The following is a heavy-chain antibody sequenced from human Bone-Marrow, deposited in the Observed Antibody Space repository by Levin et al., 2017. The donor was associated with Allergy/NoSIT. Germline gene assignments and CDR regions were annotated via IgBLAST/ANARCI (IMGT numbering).Heavy chain of an antibody. V-gene: IGHV5-51*01. CDR3: ARWMVRGDPYGWDV. J-gene: IGHJ6*02. Sequence: GESLKISCKASGYSFTSYWIGWVRQMPGEGLEWMGITYPGINYPGNSNTRYSPSFQGQVTISADKSIDTAYLQWSSLKASDSAVYYCARWMVRGDPYGWDVWGQGTTVTVSS. CDR2: TYPGINYPGNSNT. D-gene: IGHD3-10*01. CDR1: GYSFTSYW.